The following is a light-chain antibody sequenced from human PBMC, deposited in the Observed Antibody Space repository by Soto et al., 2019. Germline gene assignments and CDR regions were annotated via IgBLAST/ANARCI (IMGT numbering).Light chain of an antibody. CDR2: AAS. J-gene: IGKJ2*01. CDR3: QQSYSTPLYT. V-gene: IGKV1-39*01. CDR1: QSISSY. Sequence: DLQMTQSPSSLSSSVGDRVTITFRASQSISSYLNWYQQKPGKAPKLLIYAASSLQSGVPSRFSGSGSGTDFTLTISSLQPEDFATYYCQQSYSTPLYTFGQGTKVDIK.